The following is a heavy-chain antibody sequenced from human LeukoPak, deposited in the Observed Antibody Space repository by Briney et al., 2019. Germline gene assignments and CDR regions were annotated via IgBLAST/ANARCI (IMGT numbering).Heavy chain of an antibody. CDR3: ERDQTVGGEYGSFYYYGMDV. CDR1: GFTFGDYA. J-gene: IGHJ6*02. V-gene: IGHV3-7*01. Sequence: PGGSLRLSCTASGFTFGDYAMSWVRQAPGKGLEWVANIKQDGSTKYYVDSVKGRFTISRDNAKNSLFLQMSSLRAEETAVYYCERDQTVGGEYGSFYYYGMDVWGQGPTVTVSS. D-gene: IGHD3-16*01. CDR2: IKQDGSTK.